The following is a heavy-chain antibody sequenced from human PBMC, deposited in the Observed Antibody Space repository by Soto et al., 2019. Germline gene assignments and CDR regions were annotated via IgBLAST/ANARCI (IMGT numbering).Heavy chain of an antibody. J-gene: IGHJ5*02. CDR1: GYTFTSYG. CDR3: ARAGPAGTTNAINWFDP. V-gene: IGHV1-18*01. CDR2: ISAYNGNT. D-gene: IGHD1-7*01. Sequence: ASVKVSCKASGYTFTSYGISWVRQAPGQGLEWMGWISAYNGNTNYAQKLQGRVTMTTDTSTSTAYMELRSLRSDDTAVYYCARAGPAGTTNAINWFDPWGQGTLVTVSS.